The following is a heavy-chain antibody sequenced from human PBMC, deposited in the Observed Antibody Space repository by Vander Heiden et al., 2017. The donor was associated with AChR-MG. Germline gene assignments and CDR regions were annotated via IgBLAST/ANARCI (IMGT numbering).Heavy chain of an antibody. CDR2: INPSGGST. CDR1: GYPFPSYY. Sequence: QVQLVQSGAEVKKPGASVKVSCKASGYPFPSYYMHWVRQAPGQGLEWMGIINPSGGSTSYAQKFQGRVTMTRDTSTSTVYMELSSLRSEDTAVYYCAREWIAAAGTYGLRYYYMDVWGKGTTVTVSS. V-gene: IGHV1-46*01. CDR3: AREWIAAAGTYGLRYYYMDV. D-gene: IGHD6-13*01. J-gene: IGHJ6*03.